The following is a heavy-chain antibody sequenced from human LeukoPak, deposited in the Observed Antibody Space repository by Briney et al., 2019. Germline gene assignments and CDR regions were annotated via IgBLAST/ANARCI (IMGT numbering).Heavy chain of an antibody. Sequence: PSQALSLTCVVPGGSISSGVYSWSWIRHPPGKGLEWLGYGYHSGSTYYNPSFKSRLTISVARPKTHFFLKWSAVTAADRAAFYCARGGCRVRPWGQGTLVTVSS. J-gene: IGHJ5*02. CDR3: ARGGCRVRP. V-gene: IGHV4-30-2*01. CDR1: GGSISSGVYS. CDR2: GYHSGST. D-gene: IGHD3-16*02.